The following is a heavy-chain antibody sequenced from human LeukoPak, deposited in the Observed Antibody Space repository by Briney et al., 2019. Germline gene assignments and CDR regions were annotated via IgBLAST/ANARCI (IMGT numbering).Heavy chain of an antibody. D-gene: IGHD2-21*02. J-gene: IGHJ1*01. CDR1: GFSLSDSA. CDR2: ISGGRGNT. Sequence: GGSLRLSCGAFGFSLSDSAMSWVRQAPGKELEWVSGISGGRGNTYYADSVKGRFTISRDTSKSTLYLQMNNLRAEDAAVYYCAKDARTVGLVVTATRPKYFQHWGPGTLVIVSS. CDR3: AKDARTVGLVVTATRPKYFQH. V-gene: IGHV3-23*01.